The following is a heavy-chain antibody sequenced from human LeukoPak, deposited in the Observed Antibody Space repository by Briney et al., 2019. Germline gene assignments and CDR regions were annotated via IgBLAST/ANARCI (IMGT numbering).Heavy chain of an antibody. CDR1: GFTFSSYA. CDR2: ISGSGGST. Sequence: SGGSLRLSCAASGFTFSSYAMSWVRQAPGKGLEWVSAISGSGGSTYYADSVKGRFTISRDNSKNTLYLQMNSLRAEDTAVYYCAKAHYYGSGSYYNVVGMDVWGQGTTVTVSS. J-gene: IGHJ6*02. D-gene: IGHD3-10*01. V-gene: IGHV3-23*01. CDR3: AKAHYYGSGSYYNVVGMDV.